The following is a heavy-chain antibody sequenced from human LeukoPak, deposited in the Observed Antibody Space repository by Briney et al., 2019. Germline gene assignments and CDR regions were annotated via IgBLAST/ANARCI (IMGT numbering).Heavy chain of an antibody. CDR2: ISGSGGGT. D-gene: IGHD1-26*01. CDR3: AKNRGAGSHYYYHMNV. Sequence: GGSLRLSCAASGFTFSDYYMSWVRQAAGKGLEWVSLISGSGGGTYYAGSVKGRFTISRDNSKNTLYLQLNSLRVEDTAVYYCAKNRGAGSHYYYHMNVWGKGTTVTVSS. V-gene: IGHV3-23*01. J-gene: IGHJ6*03. CDR1: GFTFSDYY.